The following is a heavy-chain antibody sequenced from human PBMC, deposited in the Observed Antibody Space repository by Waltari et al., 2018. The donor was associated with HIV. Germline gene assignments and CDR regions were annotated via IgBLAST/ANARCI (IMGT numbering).Heavy chain of an antibody. V-gene: IGHV3-23*01. CDR1: GLNFATPG. CDR3: ATCNIGSGWYLKSPIRI. D-gene: IGHD6-19*01. J-gene: IGHJ4*02. CDR2: ITSSGGRT. Sequence: VQMLESGGDLVQPGGSLRLSCAVSGLNFATPGWGWVRQAPGKGLEWMSAITSSGGRTYYAESVKGRFIISRDNSKKTVTLQLKNRRLGDTAMYYCATCNIGSGWYLKSPIRIWGQGTLVTVS.